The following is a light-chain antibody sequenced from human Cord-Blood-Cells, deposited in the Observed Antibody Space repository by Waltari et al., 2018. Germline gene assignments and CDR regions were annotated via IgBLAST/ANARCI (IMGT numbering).Light chain of an antibody. J-gene: IGKJ2*01. Sequence: EIVLTQSPATLSLSPGERATLSCTARQSVSSHLAWYQQKPGQAPRLLSYAATNSATGIPARFSGSGYRTDFTLTISSLEPEDFAVYYCQQRSNWPGYTFGQGTKLEIK. CDR3: QQRSNWPGYT. V-gene: IGKV3-11*01. CDR2: AAT. CDR1: QSVSSH.